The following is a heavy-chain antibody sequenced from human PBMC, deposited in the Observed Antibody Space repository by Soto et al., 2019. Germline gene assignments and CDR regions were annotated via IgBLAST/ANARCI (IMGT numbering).Heavy chain of an antibody. Sequence: QVQLVQSGAEVKKPGSSVKVSCKASGGTFSNYTISWVRQAPGQGLEWMGRIFPILNIANYAQKFQGRVTITADKSTTTAYMALSSLRSEDTAVYYCARVSEMGTVTEGFYYYMDFWGKGTTVTVSS. D-gene: IGHD4-17*01. V-gene: IGHV1-69*02. CDR3: ARVSEMGTVTEGFYYYMDF. J-gene: IGHJ6*03. CDR1: GGTFSNYT. CDR2: IFPILNIA.